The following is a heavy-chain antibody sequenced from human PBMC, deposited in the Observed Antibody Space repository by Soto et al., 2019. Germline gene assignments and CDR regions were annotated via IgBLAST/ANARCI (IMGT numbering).Heavy chain of an antibody. CDR2: IIPILGIA. CDR3: AREVLTGTTGDYYYYYMDV. Sequence: SVKVSCKASGSTFSSYTISWVRQAPGQGLEWMGRIIPILGIANYVQKFQGRVTITADKSTSTAYMELSSLRSEDTAVYYCAREVLTGTTGDYYYYYMDVWGKGTTVTVSS. V-gene: IGHV1-69*04. CDR1: GSTFSSYT. D-gene: IGHD1-20*01. J-gene: IGHJ6*03.